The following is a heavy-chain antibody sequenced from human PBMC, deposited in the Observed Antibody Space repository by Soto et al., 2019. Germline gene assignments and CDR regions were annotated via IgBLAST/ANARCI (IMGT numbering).Heavy chain of an antibody. CDR1: GYTFTSYD. V-gene: IGHV1-8*01. Sequence: QVQLVQSGAEVKKPGASVKVSCKASGYTFTSYDINWVRQATGQGLEWMGWMNPNSGNTGYAQKFQGRVTMTRNTSISTAYMELSSLRSEDTAVYYCARGLGQQLVFYYYYYMDVWGKGTTVTVSS. D-gene: IGHD6-13*01. J-gene: IGHJ6*03. CDR3: ARGLGQQLVFYYYYYMDV. CDR2: MNPNSGNT.